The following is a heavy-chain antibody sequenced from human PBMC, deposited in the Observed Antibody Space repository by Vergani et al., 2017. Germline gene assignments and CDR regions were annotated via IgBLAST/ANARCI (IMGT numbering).Heavy chain of an antibody. J-gene: IGHJ6*03. V-gene: IGHV3-74*03. CDR2: IKSDGSIT. Sequence: DVHLAESGGGFFQPGGSLRLSCSASGFSFNSYWMHWVRQVPGKGLLWVSRIKSDGSITAYADSVKGRFTISRDNAQNTLYLQMNSLRVEDTAVYYCARGGEIQLWLRAYYYYMDVWGKGTTVTVSS. D-gene: IGHD5-18*01. CDR3: ARGGEIQLWLRAYYYYMDV. CDR1: GFSFNSYW.